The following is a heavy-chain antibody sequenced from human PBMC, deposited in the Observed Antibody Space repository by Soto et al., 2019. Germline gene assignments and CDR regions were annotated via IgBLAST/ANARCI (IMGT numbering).Heavy chain of an antibody. CDR1: GGSISSGDYY. D-gene: IGHD2-2*01. CDR3: ARSLGYCISTSCPKGYYGMDV. CDR2: IYYSGST. J-gene: IGHJ6*02. V-gene: IGHV4-30-4*01. Sequence: PSETLSLTCTVAGGSISSGDYYWSWIRQPPGKGLEWIGYIYYSGSTYYNPSLKSRATLSVDTYKNQSSLKLSSVTAADTAVYYCARSLGYCISTSCPKGYYGMDVWGQGTTVTVSS.